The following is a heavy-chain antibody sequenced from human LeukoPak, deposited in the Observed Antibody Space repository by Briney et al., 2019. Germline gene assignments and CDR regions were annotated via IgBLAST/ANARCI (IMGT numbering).Heavy chain of an antibody. CDR1: RLIFSNSA. J-gene: IGHJ5*02. D-gene: IGHD6-6*01. Sequence: GGSLRLSCAASRLIFSNSAMSWVRQAPGKGLEWVSSMNSVGDRIYYADSVKGRLTSSRDNSKNTLYLQMNSLRAEDTALYYCVKASSSSPQYNWFDAWGQGTLVTVSS. CDR2: MNSVGDRI. CDR3: VKASSSSPQYNWFDA. V-gene: IGHV3-23*01.